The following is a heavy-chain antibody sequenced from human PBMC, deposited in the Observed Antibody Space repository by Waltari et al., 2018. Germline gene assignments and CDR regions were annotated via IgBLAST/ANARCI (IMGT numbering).Heavy chain of an antibody. D-gene: IGHD5-18*01. V-gene: IGHV1-69*04. CDR2: IIPMLGLG. CDR1: GGTPRKYA. CDR3: ARGDGNNHGYGSY. Sequence: VQLVQSGAEVKQPVSAVKVSCKASGGTPRKYAITWGRQAPGQGLEWMGRIIPMLGLGNYAQKFQGRVTITADDSTRTAYMELRGLTSDDTAVYYCARGDGNNHGYGSYWGQGTLVTVSS. J-gene: IGHJ4*02.